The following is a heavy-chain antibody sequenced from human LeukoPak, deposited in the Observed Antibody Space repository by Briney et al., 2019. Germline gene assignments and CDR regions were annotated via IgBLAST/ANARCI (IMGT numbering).Heavy chain of an antibody. CDR1: GGTFSSYA. CDR2: IIPIFGTA. J-gene: IGHJ6*04. Sequence: PQASVKVSCKASGGTFSSYAISWVRQAPGQGLEWMGGIIPIFGTANYAQKFQGRVTITADESTSTTYMELSSLRSEDTAVYYCARGTGRWPQVVPAAMLGFGYYGMDVWGKGTTVTVSS. CDR3: ARGTGRWPQVVPAAMLGFGYYGMDV. D-gene: IGHD2-2*01. V-gene: IGHV1-69*01.